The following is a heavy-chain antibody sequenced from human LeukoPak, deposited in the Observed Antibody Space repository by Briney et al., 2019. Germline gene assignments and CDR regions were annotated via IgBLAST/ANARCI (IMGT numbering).Heavy chain of an antibody. CDR2: VTSLGVGT. CDR1: GFTFSGSG. J-gene: IGHJ4*01. CDR3: GSDPNGDYVGALGY. Sequence: GGSLRLSCAASGFTFSGSGMSWVRQAPGKGLEWVAAVTSLGVGTHYAESVKGRFTISRDNSRNTMYLQMNSLRAEDTAVYFCGSDPNGDYVGALGYWGRGTLVTVSS. D-gene: IGHD2-8*01. V-gene: IGHV3-23*01.